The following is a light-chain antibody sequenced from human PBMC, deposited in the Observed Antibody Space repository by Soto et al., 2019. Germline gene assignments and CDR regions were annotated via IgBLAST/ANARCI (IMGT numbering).Light chain of an antibody. CDR2: EVN. CDR1: SSDVGAYNY. Sequence: QSALTQPASVSGSPGQPITISCTGTSSDVGAYNYVSWYQLHPGKAPKLMIYEVNNRPSGVSHRFSGSKSGNTASLTISGLQAEDEADYYCCSYAGSSWIFGGGTQLTVL. J-gene: IGLJ2*01. CDR3: CSYAGSSWI. V-gene: IGLV2-14*01.